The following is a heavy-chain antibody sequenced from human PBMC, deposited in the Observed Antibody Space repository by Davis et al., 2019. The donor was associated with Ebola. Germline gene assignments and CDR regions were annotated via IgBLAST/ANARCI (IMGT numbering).Heavy chain of an antibody. CDR2: IYYSGST. J-gene: IGHJ4*02. D-gene: IGHD3-3*02. Sequence: MPSETLSLTCTVSGGSISSSSYYWGWIRQPPGKGLEWIGSIYYSGSTNYNPSLKSRVTISVDTSKNQFSLKLSSVTAADTAVYYCARHGFAFHFDYWGQGTLVTVSS. CDR1: GGSISSSSYY. V-gene: IGHV4-39*01. CDR3: ARHGFAFHFDY.